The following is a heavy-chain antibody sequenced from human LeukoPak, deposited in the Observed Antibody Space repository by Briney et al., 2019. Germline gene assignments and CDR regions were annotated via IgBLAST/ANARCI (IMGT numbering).Heavy chain of an antibody. V-gene: IGHV4-4*09. D-gene: IGHD2-2*01. CDR1: GSISSYY. CDR3: ARQKCTSASCLTKNAFDV. CDR2: IYTSGTT. J-gene: IGHJ3*01. Sequence: SETLSLTCTVSGSISSYYWSWIRQPPGKGLEWIGYIYTSGTTNCNPSLKSRVTISVDTSKNQFSLDLSSVTAADSAVYYCARQKCTSASCLTKNAFDVWGQGTMVTVSS.